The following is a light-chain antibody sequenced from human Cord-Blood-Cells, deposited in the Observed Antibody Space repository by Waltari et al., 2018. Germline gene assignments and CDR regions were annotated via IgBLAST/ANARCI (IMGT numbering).Light chain of an antibody. CDR3: QQYGSSPYT. J-gene: IGKJ2*01. CDR1: QSVSSSY. Sequence: EIVLTLSPGTLSLSPGERATLSCRASQSVSSSYVAWYQQKPGQAPRLLIYGASSRATGIPDRFSGSGSGTDFTLTISRLEPEDFAVYYCQQYGSSPYTFGQGTKLEIK. CDR2: GAS. V-gene: IGKV3-20*01.